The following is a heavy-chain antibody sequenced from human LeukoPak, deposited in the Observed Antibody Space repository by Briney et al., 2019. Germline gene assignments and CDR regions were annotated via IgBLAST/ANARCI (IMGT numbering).Heavy chain of an antibody. Sequence: GGSLRLSCAASGFTFNTYAMSWVRQAPGKGLEWVSGISASGGSTYYADSVKGRFTISRDNAKNTLYLQMNSLRAEDTAVYYCGRNVGYYGSGSYSWGQGTLVTVSS. D-gene: IGHD3-10*01. CDR1: GFTFNTYA. J-gene: IGHJ4*02. V-gene: IGHV3-23*01. CDR3: GRNVGYYGSGSYS. CDR2: ISASGGST.